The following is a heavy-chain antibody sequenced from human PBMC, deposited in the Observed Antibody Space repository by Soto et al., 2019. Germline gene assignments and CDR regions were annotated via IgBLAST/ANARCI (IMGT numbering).Heavy chain of an antibody. V-gene: IGHV4-4*02. D-gene: IGHD1-26*01. CDR1: GGSISSSNW. J-gene: IGHJ6*02. CDR2: IYHSGST. CDR3: ARVSGSYYYGMDV. Sequence: SETLSLTCTVSGGSISSSNWWSWVRQPPGKGLEWIGEIYHSGSTNYNPSLKSRVTISVDKSKNPFSLKLSSVTAADTAVYYCARVSGSYYYGMDVWGQGTTVTVSS.